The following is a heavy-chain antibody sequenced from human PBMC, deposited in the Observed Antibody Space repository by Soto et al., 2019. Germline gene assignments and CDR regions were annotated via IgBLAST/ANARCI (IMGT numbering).Heavy chain of an antibody. J-gene: IGHJ4*02. CDR3: ARGTSMDVVVVPAAMYFDY. Sequence: GASVKVSCKASGYTFTGYYMHWVRQAPGQGLEWMGWINPNSGGTNYAQKFQGWVTMTRDTSIRTAYMELSRLTSDDTAVYYCARGTSMDVVVVPAAMYFDYWGQGTLVTVSS. CDR1: GYTFTGYY. V-gene: IGHV1-2*04. CDR2: INPNSGGT. D-gene: IGHD2-2*03.